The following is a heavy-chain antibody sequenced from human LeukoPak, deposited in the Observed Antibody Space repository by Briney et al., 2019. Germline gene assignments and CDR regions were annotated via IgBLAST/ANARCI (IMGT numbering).Heavy chain of an antibody. Sequence: SETLSLTCAVYGGSFSGYYWSWLRHPPGKGLEWIGEINHSGSTNYNPSLKSRVTISVDTSKNQFSLKLSSVTAADTAVYYCARGWVTMVRGVIITDYYYYMDVWGKGTTVTVSS. CDR2: INHSGST. J-gene: IGHJ6*03. D-gene: IGHD3-10*01. CDR1: GGSFSGYY. V-gene: IGHV4-34*01. CDR3: ARGWVTMVRGVIITDYYYYMDV.